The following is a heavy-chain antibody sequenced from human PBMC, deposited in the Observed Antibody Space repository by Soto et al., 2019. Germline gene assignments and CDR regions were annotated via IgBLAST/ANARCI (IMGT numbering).Heavy chain of an antibody. J-gene: IGHJ6*02. Sequence: GASVKVSCKASGYTFTSYDINWVRQATGQGLEWMGWMNPNSGNTGYAQKFQGRVTMTRNTSISTAYMELSSLRSEDTAVYYCARWEMVYARLALLGMDVWGQGTTVTVSS. CDR2: MNPNSGNT. V-gene: IGHV1-8*01. CDR3: ARWEMVYARLALLGMDV. D-gene: IGHD2-8*01. CDR1: GYTFTSYD.